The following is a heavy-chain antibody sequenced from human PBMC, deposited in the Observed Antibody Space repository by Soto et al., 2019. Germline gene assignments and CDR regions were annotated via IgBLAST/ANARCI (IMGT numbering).Heavy chain of an antibody. Sequence: ASVKVSCKASGYTLTSYHMHWVRQAPGQGLEWMGIINPSGGSTSYAQKFQGRVTMTRDTSTSTVYMELSSLRSEDTAVYYCARDLRDKYLVYRDDNWFDPCGQXTLVTVSP. CDR3: ARDLRDKYLVYRDDNWFDP. J-gene: IGHJ5*02. D-gene: IGHD3-9*01. CDR2: INPSGGST. V-gene: IGHV1-46*01. CDR1: GYTLTSYH.